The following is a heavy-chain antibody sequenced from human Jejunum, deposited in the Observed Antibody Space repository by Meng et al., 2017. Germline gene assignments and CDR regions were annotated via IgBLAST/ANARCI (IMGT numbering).Heavy chain of an antibody. CDR2: IHHSGST. CDR3: AREWSGSYRHFDY. CDR1: GRHTNTSDW. V-gene: IGHV4-4*02. J-gene: IGHJ4*02. D-gene: IGHD1-26*01. Sequence: QVQRQGSGPGPRRPSGTQPLSGAVSGRHTNTSDWWSWVRQPPGKGLEWIGEIHHSGSTNYNPSLKSRVTISVDKSKNQFSLKLNSVTAADTAVYYCAREWSGSYRHFDYWGQGTLVTVSS.